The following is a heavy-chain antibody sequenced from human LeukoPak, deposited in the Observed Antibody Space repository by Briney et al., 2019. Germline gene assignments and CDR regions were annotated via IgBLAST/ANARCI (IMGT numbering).Heavy chain of an antibody. J-gene: IGHJ4*02. D-gene: IGHD3-22*01. CDR3: AKGGVTLMQGFDY. CDR1: GFTFSSYA. CDR2: ITSASSST. Sequence: GGSLRLSCAVSGFTFSSYAIHWVRQAPGKGLEWVSSITSASSSTFHADSVKGRFTISRDNSKKTLHLQMNSVRAEDTAVYYCAKGGVTLMQGFDYWGQGTLVTVSS. V-gene: IGHV3-23*05.